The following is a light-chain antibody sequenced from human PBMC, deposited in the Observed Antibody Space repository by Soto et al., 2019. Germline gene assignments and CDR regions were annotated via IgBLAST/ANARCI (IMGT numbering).Light chain of an antibody. V-gene: IGKV2-30*01. CDR3: MQGTHWPPT. CDR2: KAS. J-gene: IGKJ1*01. CDR1: QSLVYSDGNAY. Sequence: VVMTQSPLSLPVTLGQPASISCRSSQSLVYSDGNAYLTWFHQRPGQSPRRLIYKASNRDSGVPGRFRGSGYGTDFTLQINRVEAEEVGVYYCMQGTHWPPTFGRGTRVDIK.